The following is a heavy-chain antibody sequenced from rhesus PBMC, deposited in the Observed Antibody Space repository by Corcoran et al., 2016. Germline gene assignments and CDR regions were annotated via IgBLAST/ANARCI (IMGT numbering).Heavy chain of an antibody. CDR1: GGSISSSNW. D-gene: IGHD1-44*01. CDR2: IIGSSGST. Sequence: QVQLQESGPGLVKPSETLSLTCDVSGGSISSSNWWSWIRQPPGKGLEWIGYIIGSSGSTYDNPSLKSRVTISKDTSKNQFSLKLSSVTAADTAVYYCARDPESGFDYWGQGVLVTVSS. J-gene: IGHJ4*01. CDR3: ARDPESGFDY. V-gene: IGHV4S19*01.